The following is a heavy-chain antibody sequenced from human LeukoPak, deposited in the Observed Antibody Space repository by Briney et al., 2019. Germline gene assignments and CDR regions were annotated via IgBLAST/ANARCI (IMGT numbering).Heavy chain of an antibody. Sequence: PGGSLRLSCAASGFTFSTYWMYWVRQAPGKGLVWVSRINTNGRTTSYADSVKGRFTISRDNAKNSLYLQMNSLRGEDTAVYYCARNHYYVPGSSDTWGQGTIVTVSS. CDR1: GFTFSTYW. V-gene: IGHV3-74*01. D-gene: IGHD3-10*01. CDR2: INTNGRTT. CDR3: ARNHYYVPGSSDT. J-gene: IGHJ3*01.